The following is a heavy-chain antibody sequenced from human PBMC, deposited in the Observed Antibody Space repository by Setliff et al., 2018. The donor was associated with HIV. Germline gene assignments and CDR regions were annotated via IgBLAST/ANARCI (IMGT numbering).Heavy chain of an antibody. J-gene: IGHJ6*03. V-gene: IGHV1-18*01. Sequence: GASVKVSCKASGYTFTSYGVSWVRQAPGQGLEWMGLISGYNGWTKYPQKFQGRDTMTTDTSTSTVYMELTSLTSDDTAVYYCARWVDDNSEGSYYHYMDVWGNGASVTV. D-gene: IGHD6-25*01. CDR2: ISGYNGWT. CDR3: ARWVDDNSEGSYYHYMDV. CDR1: GYTFTSYG.